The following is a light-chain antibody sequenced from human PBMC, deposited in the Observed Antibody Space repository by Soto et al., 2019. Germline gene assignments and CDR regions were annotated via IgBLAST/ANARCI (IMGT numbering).Light chain of an antibody. V-gene: IGLV2-14*01. Sequence: QSALTQPASVSGSPGQSITISCTGTSSDVGGYDYVSWYRQHPGKAPKLIIYEVSNRPSGVSDRFSGSKSGNTASLTISGLQAEDEADYYCSSYTNTIPPYVFGTGTKLTVL. CDR1: SSDVGGYDY. CDR2: EVS. CDR3: SSYTNTIPPYV. J-gene: IGLJ1*01.